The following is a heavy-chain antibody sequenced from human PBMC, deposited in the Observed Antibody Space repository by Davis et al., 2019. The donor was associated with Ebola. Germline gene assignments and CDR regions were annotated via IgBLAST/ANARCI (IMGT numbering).Heavy chain of an antibody. D-gene: IGHD6-13*01. CDR3: ARQPYSSSWYKGY. CDR2: IYYSGST. J-gene: IGHJ4*02. CDR1: GGSISSSSYY. V-gene: IGHV4-39*01. Sequence: PSETLSLTCTVSGGSISSSSYYWGWIRQPPGKGLEWIGSIYYSGSTYYNPSLKSRVTISVDTSKNQFSLKLSSVTAADTAVYYCARQPYSSSWYKGYWGQGTLVTVSS.